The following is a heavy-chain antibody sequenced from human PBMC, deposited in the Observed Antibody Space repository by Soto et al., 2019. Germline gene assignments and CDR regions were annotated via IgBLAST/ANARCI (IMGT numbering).Heavy chain of an antibody. CDR1: GVTFSSYA. D-gene: IGHD1-1*01. CDR2: VSRSGGST. CDR3: AKESTGTNYYYGMDV. Sequence: GGSLRLSCAASGVTFSSYAMSWVRQAPGKGLEWVSVVSRSGGSTYYADSVKGRFTISRDNSKNTLYLQMNSLRAEDTAVYYCAKESTGTNYYYGMDVWGQGTTVTVSS. J-gene: IGHJ6*02. V-gene: IGHV3-23*01.